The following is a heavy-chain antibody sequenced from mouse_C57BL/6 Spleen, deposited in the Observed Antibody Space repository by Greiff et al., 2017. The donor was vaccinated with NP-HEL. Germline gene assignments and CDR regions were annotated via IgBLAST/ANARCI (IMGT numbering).Heavy chain of an antibody. Sequence: VQLQQSGAELVRPGASVKLSCTASGFNIKDDYMHWVKQRPEQGLEWIGWIDPENGDTEYASKFQGKATITADTSSNTAYLQLSSLTSEDTAVYYCTTGDYDADYWGQGTTLTVSS. D-gene: IGHD2-4*01. CDR2: IDPENGDT. V-gene: IGHV14-4*01. CDR3: TTGDYDADY. CDR1: GFNIKDDY. J-gene: IGHJ2*01.